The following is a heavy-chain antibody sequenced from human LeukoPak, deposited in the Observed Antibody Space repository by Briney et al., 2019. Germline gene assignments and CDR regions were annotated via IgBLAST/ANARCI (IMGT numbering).Heavy chain of an antibody. V-gene: IGHV4-39*07. CDR1: GGSISSGSYY. CDR2: IYYSGST. D-gene: IGHD2-8*01. Sequence: SETLSLTCTVSGGSISSGSYYWGWIRQPPGKGLEWIGSIYYSGSTYYNPSLKSRVTISVDTSKNQFSPKLSSVTAADTAVYYCARLLGYCTNGVCHPDYWGQGTLVTVSS. J-gene: IGHJ4*02. CDR3: ARLLGYCTNGVCHPDY.